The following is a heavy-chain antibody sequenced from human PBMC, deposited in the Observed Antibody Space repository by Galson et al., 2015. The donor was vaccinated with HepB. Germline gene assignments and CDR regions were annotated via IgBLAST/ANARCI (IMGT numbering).Heavy chain of an antibody. J-gene: IGHJ4*02. CDR2: IIPILGIA. CDR1: GGTFSSYA. CDR3: ARDPEYSSSWYHY. V-gene: IGHV1-69*04. Sequence: SVKVSCKASGGTFSSYAISWVRQAPGQGLEWMGRIIPILGIANYAQKFQGRVTITADKSTSTAYMELSSLRSEDTAVYYCARDPEYSSSWYHYWGQGTLVTVSS. D-gene: IGHD6-13*01.